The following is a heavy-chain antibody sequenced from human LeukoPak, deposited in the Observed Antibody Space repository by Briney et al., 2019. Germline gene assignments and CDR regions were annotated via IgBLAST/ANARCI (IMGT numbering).Heavy chain of an antibody. J-gene: IGHJ4*02. Sequence: ASVKVSCKASGYTFTSYAMHWVRQAPGQRLEWMGWINAGNGNTKYSQKFQGRVTITRDTSASTAYMELSSLRSEDTAVYYCAISMVRGFIGDYWGQGTLVTVSS. CDR1: GYTFTSYA. CDR3: AISMVRGFIGDY. CDR2: INAGNGNT. D-gene: IGHD3-10*01. V-gene: IGHV1-3*01.